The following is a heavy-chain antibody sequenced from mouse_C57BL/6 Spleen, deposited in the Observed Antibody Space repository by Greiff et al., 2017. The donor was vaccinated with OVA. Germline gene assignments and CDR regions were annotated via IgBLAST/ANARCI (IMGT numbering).Heavy chain of an antibody. CDR1: GYTFTSYW. J-gene: IGHJ2*01. CDR3: ARGDCDGDYFDY. Sequence: QVQLQQPGAELVKPGASVKMSCKASGYTFTSYWITWVKQRPGQGLEWIGDIYPGSGSTNYNEKFKSKATLTVDTSSSTAYMQLSSLTSEDSAVYDCARGDCDGDYFDYWGQGTTLTVSS. V-gene: IGHV1-55*01. CDR2: IYPGSGST.